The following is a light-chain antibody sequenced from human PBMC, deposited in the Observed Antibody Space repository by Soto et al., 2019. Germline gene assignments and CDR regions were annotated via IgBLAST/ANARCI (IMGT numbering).Light chain of an antibody. V-gene: IGKV3-20*01. J-gene: IGKJ1*01. CDR1: QSVSSSY. CDR2: GQS. CDR3: EQYDSSPVT. Sequence: EMVLTQSPGTLSLSPGERATLSCRASQSVSSSYVAWYQQKPGQPPRLLIYGQSSMATGIPDRFSGSGSGTDFNLTISRLETEAFAVYYCEQYDSSPVTLGQGTKVEIK.